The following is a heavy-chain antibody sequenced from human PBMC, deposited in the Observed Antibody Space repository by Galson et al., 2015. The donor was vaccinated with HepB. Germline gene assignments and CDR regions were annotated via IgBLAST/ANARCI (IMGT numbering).Heavy chain of an antibody. V-gene: IGHV3-53*04. J-gene: IGHJ6*02. Sequence: SLRLSCAASGFTVSSNYMSWVRQAPGKGLEWVSVIYSGGSTYYADSVKGRFTTSRHNSKNTLYLQMNSLRAEDTAVYYCARDSAGGMDVWGQGTTATVSS. CDR2: IYSGGST. CDR1: GFTVSSNY. CDR3: ARDSAGGMDV.